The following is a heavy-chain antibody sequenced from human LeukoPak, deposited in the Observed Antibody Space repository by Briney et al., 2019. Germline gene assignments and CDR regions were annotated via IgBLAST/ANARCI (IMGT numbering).Heavy chain of an antibody. Sequence: AGVSLTLSCAASGFTYSSYWMSWVRQAPGKGLEGVANIKQGGSEIYYVDSVKGRFTISRDNAKNSLYLQMNSLRAEDTAVYYCARGIAAAGRNWFDPWGQGTLVTVSS. CDR1: GFTYSSYW. J-gene: IGHJ5*02. V-gene: IGHV3-7*03. CDR2: IKQGGSEI. D-gene: IGHD6-13*01. CDR3: ARGIAAAGRNWFDP.